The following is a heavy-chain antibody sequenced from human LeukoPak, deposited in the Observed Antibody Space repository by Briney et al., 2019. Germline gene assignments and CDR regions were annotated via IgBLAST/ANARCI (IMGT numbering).Heavy chain of an antibody. Sequence: GGSLRLPCAASGFTFSSYAMHWVRQAPGKGLEWVAVISYDGSNKYYADSVKGRFTISRDNAKNSLYLQMNSLRAEDTAVYYCARGRDLFDSWGQGTLVTVSS. J-gene: IGHJ4*02. CDR2: ISYDGSNK. V-gene: IGHV3-30*04. CDR1: GFTFSSYA. CDR3: ARGRDLFDS.